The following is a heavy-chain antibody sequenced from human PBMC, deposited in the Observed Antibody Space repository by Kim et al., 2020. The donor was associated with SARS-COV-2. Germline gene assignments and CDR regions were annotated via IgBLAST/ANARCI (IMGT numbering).Heavy chain of an antibody. Sequence: GGSLRLSCATSGVSFTSYWMSWVRQVPGKGLEWVANIKKDGSETYYVDSVKGRFTISRDNAKNSLYLQMSSLRAGDTAVYHCAREVRVPAALEGYYFSGMDVWGQGTTVTVSS. J-gene: IGHJ6*02. CDR3: AREVRVPAALEGYYFSGMDV. CDR1: GVSFTSYW. D-gene: IGHD2-2*01. V-gene: IGHV3-7*01. CDR2: IKKDGSET.